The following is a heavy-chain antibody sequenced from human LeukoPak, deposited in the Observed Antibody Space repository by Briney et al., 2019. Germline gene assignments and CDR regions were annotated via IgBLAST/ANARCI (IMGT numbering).Heavy chain of an antibody. V-gene: IGHV3-74*01. CDR3: ARRGLVPAFDI. J-gene: IGHJ3*02. D-gene: IGHD3-10*02. Sequence: GGSLRLSCAASGFTFSSFWMHWVRQAPGKGLLWLSRVNGDGNITTYADSVRGRFTISRDNAKNTLYLQMNGLRAEDTAVYYRARRGLVPAFDIWGQGTMVSVTS. CDR1: GFTFSSFW. CDR2: VNGDGNIT.